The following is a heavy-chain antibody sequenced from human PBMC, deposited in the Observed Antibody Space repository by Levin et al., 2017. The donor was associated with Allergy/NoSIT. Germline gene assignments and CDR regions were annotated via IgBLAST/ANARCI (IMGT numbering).Heavy chain of an antibody. Sequence: GESLKISCAASGFTFSSYAMHWVRQAPGKGLEWVAVISYDGSNKYYADSVKGRFTISRDNSKNTLYLQMNSLRAEDTAVYYCARGARYSYGYDPPFDYWGQGTLVTVSS. V-gene: IGHV3-30-3*01. CDR2: ISYDGSNK. CDR3: ARGARYSYGYDPPFDY. CDR1: GFTFSSYA. J-gene: IGHJ4*02. D-gene: IGHD5-18*01.